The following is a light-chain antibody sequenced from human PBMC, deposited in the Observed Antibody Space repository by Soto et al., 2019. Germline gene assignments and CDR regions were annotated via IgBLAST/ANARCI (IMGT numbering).Light chain of an antibody. Sequence: EIVWTQSPGTLSLSTGERATLSCRASQSVSSSYLAWYQQKPGQAPRLLIYGASSRATGIPDRFSGSVSGTDFTLTISRLEPEDFAVYYCQQYGSSPRVTFGGGTKVEIK. V-gene: IGKV3-20*01. CDR2: GAS. J-gene: IGKJ4*01. CDR1: QSVSSSY. CDR3: QQYGSSPRVT.